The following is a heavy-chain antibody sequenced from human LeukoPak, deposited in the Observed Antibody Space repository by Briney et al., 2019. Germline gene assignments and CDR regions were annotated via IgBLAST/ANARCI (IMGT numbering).Heavy chain of an antibody. CDR2: IYYSGST. J-gene: IGHJ4*02. Sequence: TSETLSLTCAVYGESFSGYYWSWIRQPLGKGLEWIGFIYYSGSTYYNPSLKSRVTISLDTSKNQFSLKLSSVTAADTAVYYCARDQGYSYGALDYWGQGTLVTVSS. CDR1: GESFSGYY. D-gene: IGHD5-18*01. V-gene: IGHV4-34*01. CDR3: ARDQGYSYGALDY.